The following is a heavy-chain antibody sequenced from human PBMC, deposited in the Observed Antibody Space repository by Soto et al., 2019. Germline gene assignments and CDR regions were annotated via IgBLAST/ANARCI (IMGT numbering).Heavy chain of an antibody. CDR1: GASVSSGSSY. CDR3: ARDLEMEIRKNFDY. D-gene: IGHD3-3*01. V-gene: IGHV4-61*01. CDR2: FYYSGST. J-gene: IGHJ4*02. Sequence: SETLSLTCSVSGASVSSGSSYWSWIRQPPGKGLEWIGYFYYSGSTNYNPSLQSRVTISVDTSKNQFSLKLSSVTAADTAVYYWARDLEMEIRKNFDYGGQGMLAPVPS.